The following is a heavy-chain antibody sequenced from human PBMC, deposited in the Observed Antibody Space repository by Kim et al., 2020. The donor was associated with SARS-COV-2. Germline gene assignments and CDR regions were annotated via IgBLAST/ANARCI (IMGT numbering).Heavy chain of an antibody. Sequence: GGSLRLSCAASGFTFSSYAMHWVRQAPGKGLEYVSAISSNGGSTYYADSVKGRFTISRDNSKNTLYLQMGSLRAEDMAVYYCARGRDDYVWGSYRYNPPDYWGQGTRVTVAS. CDR2: ISSNGGST. CDR1: GFTFSSYA. CDR3: ARGRDDYVWGSYRYNPPDY. V-gene: IGHV3-64*02. D-gene: IGHD3-16*02. J-gene: IGHJ4*02.